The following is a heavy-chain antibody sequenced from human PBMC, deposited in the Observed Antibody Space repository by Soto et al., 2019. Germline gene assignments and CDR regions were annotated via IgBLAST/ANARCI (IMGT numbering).Heavy chain of an antibody. J-gene: IGHJ5*02. CDR2: FDPEDGET. CDR3: ATGSSGYYWFGP. D-gene: IGHD3-22*01. CDR1: GYTLTELS. Sequence: SVKVSCKVSGYTLTELSMHWVRQAPGKGLEWMGGFDPEDGETIYAQKFQGRVTMTEDTSTDTAYMELSSLRSEDTVVYYGATGSSGYYWFGPWGQGTLVTVSS. V-gene: IGHV1-24*01.